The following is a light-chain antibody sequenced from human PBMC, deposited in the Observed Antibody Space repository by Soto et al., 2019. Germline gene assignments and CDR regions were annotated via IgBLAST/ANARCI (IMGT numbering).Light chain of an antibody. CDR1: QSVSSY. CDR3: QQRSNWPLT. CDR2: GAS. Sequence: EIVLTQSPATLSLSPGERATLSCRASQSVSSYLAWYQLKPGQAPRLLMYGASTRPTGIPARFSGRCSGKVFTLTISSQEPEDSAVYYCQQRSNWPLTFGGGTKVGIK. J-gene: IGKJ4*01. V-gene: IGKV3-11*01.